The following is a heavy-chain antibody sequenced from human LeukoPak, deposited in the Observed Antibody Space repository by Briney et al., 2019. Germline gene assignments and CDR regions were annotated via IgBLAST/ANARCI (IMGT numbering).Heavy chain of an antibody. J-gene: IGHJ3*02. Sequence: PGGSLRLSCAASGFSVDNNYMAWVRQARGKGLEWVSLIYSGGSSFYADSVKGRFTISRDNSKDTLYLQMNSLRAEDTAVYYCANDYGDYGQSAFDIWGQGTMVTVSS. D-gene: IGHD4-17*01. CDR3: ANDYGDYGQSAFDI. CDR2: IYSGGSS. CDR1: GFSVDNNY. V-gene: IGHV3-53*01.